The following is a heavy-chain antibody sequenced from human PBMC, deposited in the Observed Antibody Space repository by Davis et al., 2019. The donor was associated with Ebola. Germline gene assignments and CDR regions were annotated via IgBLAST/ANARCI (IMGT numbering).Heavy chain of an antibody. Sequence: MPSETLSLTCIVSGGSIRNTYWNWIRQSPGKGLEWIGSLYESGSATYNPSLKSRVAVSIDTSKNQFSLKLTSVTAADTAIYYCASDKGITLFGMVMDVWGKGTSVTVSS. CDR2: LYESGSA. CDR3: ASDKGITLFGMVMDV. D-gene: IGHD3-3*01. J-gene: IGHJ6*04. CDR1: GGSIRNTY. V-gene: IGHV4-59*01.